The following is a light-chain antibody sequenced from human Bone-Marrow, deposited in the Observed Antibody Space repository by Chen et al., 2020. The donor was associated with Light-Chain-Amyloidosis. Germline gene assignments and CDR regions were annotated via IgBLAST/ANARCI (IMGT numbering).Light chain of an antibody. CDR2: RDT. CDR1: DLPTKY. J-gene: IGLJ2*01. CDR3: QSADSSGTYEVI. V-gene: IGLV3-25*03. Sequence: SYNLTQPPSVHVSPGTQAGITCSGDDLPTKYAYWYQQKPGQAPVLVIHRDTERPSGISERFSGSSSGTTATLTISGVQAEDEADYHCQSADSSGTYEVIFGGGTKLTVL.